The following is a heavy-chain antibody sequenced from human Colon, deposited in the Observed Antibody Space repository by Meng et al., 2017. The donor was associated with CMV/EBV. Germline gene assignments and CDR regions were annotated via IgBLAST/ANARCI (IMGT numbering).Heavy chain of an antibody. CDR3: AKNFNPGAYYTNGFDH. V-gene: IGHV3-23*01. Sequence: CVTSGFSFSSYGVSWVRQAPGKGLQWVSAITDHSYYADSVRGRFTISKDLSENTLYLQMNSLRDEDTGIYYCAKNFNPGAYYTNGFDHWGQGTLVTVSS. D-gene: IGHD3-3*01. J-gene: IGHJ5*02. CDR2: ITDHS. CDR1: GFSFSSYG.